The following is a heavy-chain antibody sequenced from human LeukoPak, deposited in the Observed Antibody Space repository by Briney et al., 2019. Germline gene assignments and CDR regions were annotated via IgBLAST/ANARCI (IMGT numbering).Heavy chain of an antibody. D-gene: IGHD2-2*01. CDR1: GGSISSSSYY. J-gene: IGHJ4*02. Sequence: PSETLSLTCTVSGGSISSSSYYWGWIRQPPGKGLEWIGSIYYSGSTYYNPSLKSRVTISVDTSKNQFSLKLSSVTAADTAVYYCARVFVPAPIDYWGQGTLVTVSS. CDR2: IYYSGST. CDR3: ARVFVPAPIDY. V-gene: IGHV4-39*07.